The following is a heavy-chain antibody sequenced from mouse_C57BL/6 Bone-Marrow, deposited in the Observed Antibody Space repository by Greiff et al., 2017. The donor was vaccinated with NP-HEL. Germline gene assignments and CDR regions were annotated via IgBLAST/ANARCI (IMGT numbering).Heavy chain of an antibody. CDR1: GFNIKDYY. CDR3: TLTYYSASRGWYIEV. D-gene: IGHD1-1*01. CDR2: IDPEDGDT. V-gene: IGHV14-1*01. Sequence: EVQLQQSGAELVRPGASVKLSCTASGFNIKDYYMHWVKQRPEQGLEWIGRIDPEDGDTEYAPKFQGKATMTADTSSNTAYLQLSSLTSEDTAVYYCTLTYYSASRGWYIEVWGTGATVTVSS. J-gene: IGHJ1*03.